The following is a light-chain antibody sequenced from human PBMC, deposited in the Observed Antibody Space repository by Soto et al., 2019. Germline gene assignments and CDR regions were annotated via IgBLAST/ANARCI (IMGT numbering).Light chain of an antibody. Sequence: QSVLTQPASVSGSPVQSITISCTGTSSDVGSYNLVSWYQQHPGKAPKLMIYEVSKRPSGVSNRFSGSKSGNTASLTISGLQAEDEADYYCCSYAGSRTPWVFGGGTKLTVL. CDR3: CSYAGSRTPWV. J-gene: IGLJ3*02. CDR1: SSDVGSYNL. V-gene: IGLV2-23*02. CDR2: EVS.